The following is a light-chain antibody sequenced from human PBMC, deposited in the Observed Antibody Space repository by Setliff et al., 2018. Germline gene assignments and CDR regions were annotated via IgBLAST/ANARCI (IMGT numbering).Light chain of an antibody. CDR1: SSDVGGYNY. CDR2: DVS. J-gene: IGLJ1*01. V-gene: IGLV2-14*03. CDR3: SSYAGSSTLYV. Sequence: QSALTQPASVSGSPGQSITISCTGTSSDVGGYNYVSWYQQHPGKAPKLMIYDVSNRPSGVSNRFSGSKSANTASPTIPGLQAEDEADYYCSSYAGSSTLYVFGTGTKVPS.